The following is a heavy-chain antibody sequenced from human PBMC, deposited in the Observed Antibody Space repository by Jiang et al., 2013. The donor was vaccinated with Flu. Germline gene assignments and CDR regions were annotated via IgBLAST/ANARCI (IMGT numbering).Heavy chain of an antibody. D-gene: IGHD3-9*01. CDR2: IWHDGSNQ. CDR3: ATLRGSTYDTYLMDF. V-gene: IGHV3-30*02. Sequence: SCVASGFNFRYYAMYWVRQAPGKGLEWVASIWHDGSNQHYSDSVNGRFAVSRDNSYNTVYLQMNTLRAEDTALYYCATLRGSTYDTYLMDFWGQGTLVTVSS. J-gene: IGHJ4*02. CDR1: GFNFRYYA.